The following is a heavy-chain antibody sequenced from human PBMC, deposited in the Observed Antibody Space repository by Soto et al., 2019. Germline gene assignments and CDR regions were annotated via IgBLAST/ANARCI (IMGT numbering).Heavy chain of an antibody. D-gene: IGHD1-1*01. V-gene: IGHV4-34*01. J-gene: IGHJ5*02. Sequence: SETLSLTCAVNRRSFSGYSWSWLRQPPGKGLEWIGEINHSGSTNYNPSLKSRVTISVDTSKNQFSLKVTSVTAADTAVYYCATANWSHHYFDPWGQGTLVTGSS. CDR1: RRSFSGYS. CDR3: ATANWSHHYFDP. CDR2: INHSGST.